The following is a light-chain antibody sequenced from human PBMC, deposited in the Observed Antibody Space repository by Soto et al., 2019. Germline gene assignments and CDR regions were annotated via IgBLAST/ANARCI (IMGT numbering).Light chain of an antibody. J-gene: IGKJ5*01. CDR2: GAS. CDR3: QQYNNWPPIT. Sequence: EVVMTQSPATRSVSLGESAALACRASQSVNSKLAWYQQKPGQAPSLLIYGASTRATGIPARFSGSGSGTEFTLTISSLQSGDFAVYYCQQYNNWPPITFGQGTRLEIK. CDR1: QSVNSK. V-gene: IGKV3-15*01.